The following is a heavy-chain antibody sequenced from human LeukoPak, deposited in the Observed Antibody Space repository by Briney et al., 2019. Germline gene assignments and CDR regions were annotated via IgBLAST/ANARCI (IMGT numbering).Heavy chain of an antibody. CDR1: GYTFTSYA. D-gene: IGHD1-26*01. Sequence: ASVKVFCKASGYTFTSYAMHWVRQAPGQRLEWMGWINAGNGNTKYSQKFQGRVTITRDTSASTAYMELSSLRSEDTAVYYCARVRVGRYFDYWGQGTLVTVSS. V-gene: IGHV1-3*01. CDR2: INAGNGNT. J-gene: IGHJ4*02. CDR3: ARVRVGRYFDY.